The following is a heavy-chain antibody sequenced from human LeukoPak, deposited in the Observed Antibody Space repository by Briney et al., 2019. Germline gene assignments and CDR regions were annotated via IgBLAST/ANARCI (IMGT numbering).Heavy chain of an antibody. V-gene: IGHV4-39*01. CDR3: ARARGYSYGYPDY. Sequence: SETLSLTCSVSGDSISLSFYYWGWIRQPPGKGLEWIGSIYYSGSTYYNPSLKSRVTISVDTSKNQFSLKLSSVTAADTAVYYCARARGYSYGYPDYWGQGTLVTVSS. CDR2: IYYSGST. D-gene: IGHD5-18*01. J-gene: IGHJ4*02. CDR1: GDSISLSFYY.